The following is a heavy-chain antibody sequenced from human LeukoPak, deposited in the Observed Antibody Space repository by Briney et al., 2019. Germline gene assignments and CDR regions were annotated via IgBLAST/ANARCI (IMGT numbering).Heavy chain of an antibody. CDR3: ARDQVSRFDY. V-gene: IGHV7-4-1*02. Sequence: ASVKVSCKASGYTFTGYYMHWVRQAPGQGLEWMGWINTNTGNPTYAQGFTGRFVFSLDTSVSTAYLQISSLKAEDTAVYYCARDQVSRFDYWGQGTLVTVSS. J-gene: IGHJ4*02. CDR1: GYTFTGYY. CDR2: INTNTGNP.